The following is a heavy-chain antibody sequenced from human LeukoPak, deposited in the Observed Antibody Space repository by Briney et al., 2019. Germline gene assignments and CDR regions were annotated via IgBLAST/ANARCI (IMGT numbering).Heavy chain of an antibody. CDR3: ARGYYYDSLDY. D-gene: IGHD3-22*01. CDR1: GGSISSYY. V-gene: IGHV4-59*08. CDR2: IYYSGST. Sequence: PSETLSLTCTVSGGSISSYYWSWIRQPPGKGLEWIGYIYYSGSTNYNPSLKSRVTISVDTSKNQFSLKLSSVTAADTAVYYCARGYYYDSLDYWGQGTLVTVSS. J-gene: IGHJ4*02.